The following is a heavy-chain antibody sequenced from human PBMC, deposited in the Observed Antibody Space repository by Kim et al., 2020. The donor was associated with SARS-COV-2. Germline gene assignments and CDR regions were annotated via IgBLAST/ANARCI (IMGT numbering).Heavy chain of an antibody. D-gene: IGHD1-1*01. J-gene: IGHJ3*02. CDR2: IKQDGSEK. V-gene: IGHV3-7*03. CDR1: GFTFSSYW. Sequence: GGSLRLSCAASGFTFSSYWMSWVRQAPGKGLEWVANIKQDGSEKYYVDSVKGRFTISRDNAKNSLYLQMNSLRAEDTAVYYCVLEGDGPTFDIWGQGTMVTVSS. CDR3: VLEGDGPTFDI.